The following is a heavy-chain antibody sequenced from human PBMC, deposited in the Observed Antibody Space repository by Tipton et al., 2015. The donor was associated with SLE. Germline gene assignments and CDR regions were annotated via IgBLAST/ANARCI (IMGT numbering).Heavy chain of an antibody. V-gene: IGHV4-39*07. CDR3: ARRALTSGGFDY. CDR1: GGSISSSSYY. Sequence: TLSLTCTVSGGSISSSSYYWGWIRQPPGKGLEWIGSIYYSGSTYYNPSLKSRVTISVDTSKNQFSLKLSSVTAADTAVYYCARRALTSGGFDYWGQGTLVTVSS. D-gene: IGHD3-10*01. J-gene: IGHJ4*02. CDR2: IYYSGST.